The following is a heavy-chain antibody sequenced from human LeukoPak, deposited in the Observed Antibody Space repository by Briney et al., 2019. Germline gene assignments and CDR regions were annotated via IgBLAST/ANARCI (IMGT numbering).Heavy chain of an antibody. CDR3: ARGYKDYGDGDYGY. D-gene: IGHD4-17*01. V-gene: IGHV3-33*01. CDR1: GFTFSSYG. J-gene: IGHJ4*02. Sequence: GGSLRLSCAASGFTFSSYGMHWVRQAPGKGLGWGAVIWYDGSNKYYADSVKGRFTISRDNSKNTLYLQMNSLRAEDTAVYYCARGYKDYGDGDYGYWGQGTLVTVSS. CDR2: IWYDGSNK.